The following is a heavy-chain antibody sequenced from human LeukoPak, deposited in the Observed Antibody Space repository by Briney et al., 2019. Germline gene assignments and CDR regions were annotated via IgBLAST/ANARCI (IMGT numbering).Heavy chain of an antibody. V-gene: IGHV4-59*12. CDR2: IYYSGST. CDR3: ARVAPTVPDYYYYMDV. J-gene: IGHJ6*03. CDR1: GGSISSYY. Sequence: PSETLSLTCTVSGGSISSYYWSWIQQPPGKGLEWIGYIYYSGSTNYNPSLKSRVTISVDRSKNQFSLKLSSVTAADTAVYYCARVAPTVPDYYYYMDVWGKGTTVTVSS. D-gene: IGHD4-17*01.